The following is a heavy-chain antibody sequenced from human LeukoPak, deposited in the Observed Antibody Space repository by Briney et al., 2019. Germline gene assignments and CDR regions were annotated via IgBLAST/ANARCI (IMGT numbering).Heavy chain of an antibody. J-gene: IGHJ4*02. D-gene: IGHD1-14*01. CDR2: ISYDGSNK. V-gene: IGHV3-30*18. CDR3: AKARGNLRANYFDY. CDR1: GFTFSSYS. Sequence: GGSLRLSCVASGFTFSSYSMNWVRQAPGKGLEWVAVISYDGSNKYYADSVKGRFTISRDNSKNTLYLQMNSLRAEDTAVYYCAKARGNLRANYFDYWGQGTLVTVSS.